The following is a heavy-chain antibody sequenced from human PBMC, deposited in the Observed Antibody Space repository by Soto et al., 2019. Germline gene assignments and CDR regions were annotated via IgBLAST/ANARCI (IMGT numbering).Heavy chain of an antibody. V-gene: IGHV4-31*03. CDR2: IYYSGTT. CDR1: GGSISSGGYY. CDR3: ASRRAGFFWTGRRDNRFDP. D-gene: IGHD3-3*01. Sequence: SETLSLTCTVSGGSISSGGYYWSWIRQHPGKGLEWIAYIYYSGTTYYNPSLKSRVTISLDTSKNQFSLKLSSVTAADTAVYSAASRRAGFFWTGRRDNRFDPWGQGTLFTVSS. J-gene: IGHJ5*02.